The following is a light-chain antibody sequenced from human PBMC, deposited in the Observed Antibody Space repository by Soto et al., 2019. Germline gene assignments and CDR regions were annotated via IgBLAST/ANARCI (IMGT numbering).Light chain of an antibody. CDR2: GAS. CDR3: QQNNKWPPVT. CDR1: QTISND. J-gene: IGKJ4*01. Sequence: EVVMTQSPATVSVSPGEGVTLSCRASQTISNDLAWYQQKPGQAPRLLIYGASTRATGVPARFSGGGSGTEFTLTISSLQSEDFAFYYCQQNNKWPPVTFCGGTKGEIK. V-gene: IGKV3-15*01.